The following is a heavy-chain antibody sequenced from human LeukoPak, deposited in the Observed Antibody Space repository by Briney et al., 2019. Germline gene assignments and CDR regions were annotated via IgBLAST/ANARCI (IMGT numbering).Heavy chain of an antibody. CDR1: GGTFSSYA. Sequence: SVKVSCKASGGTFSSYAISWARQAPGQGLEWMGRIIPIFGTANYAQKFQGRVTITTDESTSTAYMELSSLRSEDTAVYYCARDHSSWLRFGTLYWYFDLWGRGTLVTVSS. V-gene: IGHV1-69*05. J-gene: IGHJ2*01. CDR2: IIPIFGTA. D-gene: IGHD5-12*01. CDR3: ARDHSSWLRFGTLYWYFDL.